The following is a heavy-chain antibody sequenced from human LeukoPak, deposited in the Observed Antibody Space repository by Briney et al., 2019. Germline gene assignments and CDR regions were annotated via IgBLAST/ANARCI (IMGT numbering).Heavy chain of an antibody. CDR2: ISSSGSTI. V-gene: IGHV3-48*03. D-gene: IGHD3-10*01. CDR1: GFTFSSYE. Sequence: GGSLRLSCAASGFTFSSYEMNWVRQAPGKGLEWVSYISSSGSTIYYADSVKGRFTISRGNAKNSLYLQMNSLRAEDTAVYYCARDRRFGDPPSPTDAFDIWGQGTMVTVSS. CDR3: ARDRRFGDPPSPTDAFDI. J-gene: IGHJ3*02.